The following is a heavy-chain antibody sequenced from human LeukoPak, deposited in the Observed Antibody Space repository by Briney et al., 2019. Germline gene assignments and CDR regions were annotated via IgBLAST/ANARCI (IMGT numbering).Heavy chain of an antibody. V-gene: IGHV4-61*02. J-gene: IGHJ4*02. CDR2: IYTSGST. CDR3: ARGHDSVTFDY. Sequence: SETLSLTCTVSGGSISSGSYYWSWIRQPAGKGLEWIGRIYTSGSTNYNPSLKSRVTISVDTSKNQFSLKLSSVTAADTAVYYCARGHDSVTFDYWGQGTLVTVSS. D-gene: IGHD2-15*01. CDR1: GGSISSGSYY.